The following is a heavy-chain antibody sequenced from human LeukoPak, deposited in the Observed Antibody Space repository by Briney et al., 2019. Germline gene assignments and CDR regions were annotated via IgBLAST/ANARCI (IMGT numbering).Heavy chain of an antibody. CDR3: GRASSGGSFDY. CDR1: GGSFSGYY. CDR2: INHSGST. J-gene: IGHJ4*02. V-gene: IGHV4-34*01. D-gene: IGHD2-15*01. Sequence: PSETLSLTCAVYGGSFSGYYWSWIRQPPGKGLEWIGEINHSGSTNYNPSLKSRVTISVDTSKNQFSLKLSSVTAADTAVYYCGRASSGGSFDYWGQGTQVTVSS.